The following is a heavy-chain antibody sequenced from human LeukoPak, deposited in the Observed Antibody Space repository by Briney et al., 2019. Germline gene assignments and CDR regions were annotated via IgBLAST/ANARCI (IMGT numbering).Heavy chain of an antibody. Sequence: GGSLRLSCAASGFTFSTYAMSWVRQAPGKGLEWVSVISGSGASSQYADSVRGRFAISRDKSKNTLYLQMSSLRAEDTAVYYCAKELYYDSSGYPSAFDYWGQGTLVTVSS. D-gene: IGHD3-22*01. CDR1: GFTFSTYA. CDR2: ISGSGASS. J-gene: IGHJ4*02. V-gene: IGHV3-23*01. CDR3: AKELYYDSSGYPSAFDY.